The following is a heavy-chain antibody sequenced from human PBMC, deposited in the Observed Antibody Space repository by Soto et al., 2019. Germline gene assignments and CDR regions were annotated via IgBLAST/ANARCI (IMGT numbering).Heavy chain of an antibody. Sequence: GGSLRLSCTASGFTFGDYAISWVRQAPGKGLEWVGFIRSKAYGGTTEYAASVKGRLTISRDDSKSIAYLQMNSLKTEDTAVYYCTSGYSYGYPYYYYYGMDVWGQGTTVTVSS. J-gene: IGHJ6*02. V-gene: IGHV3-49*04. D-gene: IGHD5-18*01. CDR3: TSGYSYGYPYYYYYGMDV. CDR2: IRSKAYGGTT. CDR1: GFTFGDYA.